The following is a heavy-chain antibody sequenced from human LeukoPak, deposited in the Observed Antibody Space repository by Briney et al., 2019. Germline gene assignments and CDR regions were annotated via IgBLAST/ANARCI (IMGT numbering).Heavy chain of an antibody. Sequence: VASVKVPCKASGYTFSSYGISWVRQAPGQGLEWMGWISAYNGNTNFAQEFQGRVTMTTDTSTSTASMELRSLRSDDTAVYYCARDQGIYNHRIIDSWGQGTLVTVSS. CDR2: ISAYNGNT. J-gene: IGHJ4*02. CDR3: ARDQGIYNHRIIDS. CDR1: GYTFSSYG. D-gene: IGHD5-12*01. V-gene: IGHV1-18*01.